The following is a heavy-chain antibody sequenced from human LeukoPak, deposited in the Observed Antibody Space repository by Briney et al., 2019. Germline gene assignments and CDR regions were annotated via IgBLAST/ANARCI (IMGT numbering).Heavy chain of an antibody. CDR1: GFTFSTYV. CDR2: ISYDGSNK. Sequence: GRSLRLSCAASGFTFSTYVIHWVRQAPGKGLEWVAVISYDGSNKYYADSVKGRFTISRDNSKNTLYLQMNSLRAEDTAVDYCARATEGATANFDYWGQGTLVTVSS. CDR3: ARATEGATANFDY. V-gene: IGHV3-30*04. J-gene: IGHJ4*02. D-gene: IGHD1-26*01.